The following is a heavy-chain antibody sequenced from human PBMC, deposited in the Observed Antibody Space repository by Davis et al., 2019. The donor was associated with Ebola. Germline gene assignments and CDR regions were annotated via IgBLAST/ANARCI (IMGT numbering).Heavy chain of an antibody. V-gene: IGHV4-30-2*01. CDR2: IYHSGST. Sequence: SETLSLTCAVSGGSISSGGYSWSWIRQPPGKGLERIGYIYHSGSTYYNPSLKSRVTISVDRSKNQFSLKLSSVTAADTAVYYCARVSAVYYYYGMDVWGQGTTVTVSS. J-gene: IGHJ6*02. CDR1: GGSISSGGYS. CDR3: ARVSAVYYYYGMDV.